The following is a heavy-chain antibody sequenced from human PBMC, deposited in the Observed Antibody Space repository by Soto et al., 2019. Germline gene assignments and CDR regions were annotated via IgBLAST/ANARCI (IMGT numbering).Heavy chain of an antibody. J-gene: IGHJ4*02. V-gene: IGHV4-59*01. CDR3: ASSSGWYVY. Sequence: QVQLQESGPGLVKPSETLSLTCTVSGGSISSYYWSWIRQPPGKGLEWIGYIYYSGSTNYNPSLKSRVTISVDTSKNQFSLKLSSVTAADTVVYYCASSSGWYVYWGQGTLVTVSS. D-gene: IGHD6-19*01. CDR2: IYYSGST. CDR1: GGSISSYY.